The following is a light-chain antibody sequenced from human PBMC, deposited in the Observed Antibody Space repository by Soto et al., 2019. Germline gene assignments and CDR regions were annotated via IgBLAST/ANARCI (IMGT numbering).Light chain of an antibody. CDR3: CSYAGSYTWV. J-gene: IGLJ3*02. CDR2: DVS. Sequence: QSALTQPRSVSGSPGQSVTISCTGTRSDVGGYNFVSWYQQHPGKAPKLMIYDVSKRPSGVPDRFSGSKSGNTASLTISGLQAEDEADYHCCSYAGSYTWVFGGGTKVTFL. CDR1: RSDVGGYNF. V-gene: IGLV2-11*01.